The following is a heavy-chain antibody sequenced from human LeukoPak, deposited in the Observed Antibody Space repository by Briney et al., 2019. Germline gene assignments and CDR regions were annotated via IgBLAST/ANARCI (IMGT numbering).Heavy chain of an antibody. J-gene: IGHJ3*02. CDR3: ARRTRIFGVVIPRGAFDI. CDR2: IYYSGST. D-gene: IGHD3-3*01. Sequence: SETLSLTCTVSGGSISSSSYYWGWIRQPPGKGLEWIGSIYYSGSTYYNPSLKSRVTISVDTSKNQFSLKLSSVTAADTAVYYCARRTRIFGVVIPRGAFDIWGQGTMVTVSS. V-gene: IGHV4-39*01. CDR1: GGSISSSSYY.